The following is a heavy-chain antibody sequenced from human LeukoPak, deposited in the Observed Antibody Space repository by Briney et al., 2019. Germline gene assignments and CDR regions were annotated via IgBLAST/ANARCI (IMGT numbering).Heavy chain of an antibody. Sequence: PGGSLRLSCAASGFTFSSYAMSWVRQAPGRGLEWVSAISGSGGSTYYAHSVEGRFTISRDNSKNTLYLQMNSLRAEGTAVYYRAKDPPPHIVVVTPSAAFDIWGQGTMVTVSS. CDR3: AKDPPPHIVVVTPSAAFDI. D-gene: IGHD2-21*02. V-gene: IGHV3-23*01. J-gene: IGHJ3*02. CDR1: GFTFSSYA. CDR2: ISGSGGST.